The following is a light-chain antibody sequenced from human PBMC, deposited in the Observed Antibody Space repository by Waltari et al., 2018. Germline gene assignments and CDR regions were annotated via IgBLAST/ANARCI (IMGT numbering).Light chain of an antibody. CDR2: TAS. J-gene: IGKJ2*01. CDR1: RSITTW. V-gene: IGKV1-5*03. CDR3: QQYASYWYT. Sequence: DIQMTQSPSPLSASIADRVTITCRARRSITTWLAWYQQKPGKAPKLLIHTASRLESGVPSRFSGSGSGTDFTLTISSLQPDDFATYYCQQYASYWYTFGQGTKL.